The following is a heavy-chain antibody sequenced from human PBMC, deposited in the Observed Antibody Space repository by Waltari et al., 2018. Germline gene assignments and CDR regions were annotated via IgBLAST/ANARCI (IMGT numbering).Heavy chain of an antibody. D-gene: IGHD1-26*01. CDR3: AREGGNYGY. CDR1: GFTFSSSW. J-gene: IGHJ4*02. Sequence: EVQLVESGGGLVQPGGSLRLSWSSSGFTFSSSWMIWVRQAPGKGLEWVANIKHDGSEKYYVDSVKGRFTISRDNAKNSLFLQMNSLRAEDTAVYYCAREGGNYGYWGQGTLVTVSS. V-gene: IGHV3-7*04. CDR2: IKHDGSEK.